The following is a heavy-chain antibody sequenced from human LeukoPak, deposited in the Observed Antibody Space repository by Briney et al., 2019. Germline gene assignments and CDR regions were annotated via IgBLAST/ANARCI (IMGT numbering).Heavy chain of an antibody. CDR2: IYHSGST. CDR1: GLSISSGYY. D-gene: IGHD3-3*01. J-gene: IGHJ4*02. V-gene: IGHV4-38-2*02. CDR3: ARAGPAYYDFWSGFYSNFDY. Sequence: RPSETLSLTCTVSGLSISSGYYWGWIRQPPGKGLEWVGTIYHSGSTYYNPSLKSRVTISVDTSNNQFSLKLKSVAAADTAVYFCARAGPAYYDFWSGFYSNFDYWGQGTLVTVSS.